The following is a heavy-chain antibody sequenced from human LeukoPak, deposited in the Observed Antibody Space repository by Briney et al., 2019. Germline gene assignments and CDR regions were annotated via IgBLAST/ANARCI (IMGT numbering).Heavy chain of an antibody. CDR2: ISVSATNT. CDR1: GFTFSSFD. D-gene: IGHD3-22*01. V-gene: IGHV3-23*01. Sequence: QPGGSIRLSCAASGFTFSSFDMTWVRQAPGKGLEWVSTISVSATNTYYADSVKGRFTISRDNSKNTLYLQMNSLRADDTAVYYCATITSMRIVLLSWGQGTLVTVSS. CDR3: ATITSMRIVLLS. J-gene: IGHJ5*02.